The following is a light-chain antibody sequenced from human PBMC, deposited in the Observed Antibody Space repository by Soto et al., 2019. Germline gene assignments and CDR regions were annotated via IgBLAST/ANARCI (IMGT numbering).Light chain of an antibody. CDR1: SSDIGGYKY. CDR3: SSHTTSNTWV. CDR2: EVS. J-gene: IGLJ3*02. Sequence: QSALTQPASVSGSPGQSITISCTGTSSDIGGYKYVSWYQQYPGKAPKLMIYEVSNRPSGVSNRFSGSKSGNTASLTISGLQAEDEAEYYCSSHTTSNTWVFGGGTKLTVL. V-gene: IGLV2-14*01.